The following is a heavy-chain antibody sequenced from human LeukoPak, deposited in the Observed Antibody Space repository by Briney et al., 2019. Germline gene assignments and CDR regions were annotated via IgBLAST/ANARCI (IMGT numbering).Heavy chain of an antibody. D-gene: IGHD6-19*01. Sequence: SETLSLTCNVSGASMSSNYWGRIRQPPGKGLEWIGYIYHSGNTNYSPSLESRVTMSVDESKNQFSLRVHFVSAADTAVYYCASTRRAAVAGRFDSWGQGTLVTVSS. V-gene: IGHV4-4*09. J-gene: IGHJ4*02. CDR2: IYHSGNT. CDR3: ASTRRAAVAGRFDS. CDR1: GASMSSNY.